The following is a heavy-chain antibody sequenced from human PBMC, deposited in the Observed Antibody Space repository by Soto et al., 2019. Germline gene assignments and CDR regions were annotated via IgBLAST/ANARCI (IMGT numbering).Heavy chain of an antibody. J-gene: IGHJ4*02. V-gene: IGHV3-21*01. CDR2: ISSSSSYI. CDR1: GFTFSSYS. Sequence: EVQLVESGGGLVKPGGSLRLSCAASGFTFSSYSMNWVRQAPGQGLEWVSSISSSSSYIYYADSVKGRFTISRDNAKNSLDLQMNSLRAQDTAVYYCARFPDKVAVAGTLFDYWGQGTLVTVSS. CDR3: ARFPDKVAVAGTLFDY. D-gene: IGHD6-19*01.